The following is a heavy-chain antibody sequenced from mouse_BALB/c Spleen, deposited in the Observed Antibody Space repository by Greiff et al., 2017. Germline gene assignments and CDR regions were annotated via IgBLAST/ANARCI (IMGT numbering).Heavy chain of an antibody. D-gene: IGHD1-2*01. CDR3: ARYYGYFAY. CDR1: GYSITSDYA. J-gene: IGHJ3*01. CDR2: ISYSGST. V-gene: IGHV3-2*02. Sequence: VQLKESGPGLVKPSQSLSLTCTVTGYSITSDYAWNWIRQFPGNKLEWMGYISYSGSTSYNPSLKSRISITRDTSKNQFFLQLNSVTTEDTATYYCARYYGYFAYWGQGTLVTVSA.